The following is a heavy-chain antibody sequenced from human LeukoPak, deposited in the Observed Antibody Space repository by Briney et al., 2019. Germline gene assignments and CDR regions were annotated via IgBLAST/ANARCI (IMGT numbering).Heavy chain of an antibody. CDR2: IIPIFGTA. Sequence: SVKVSCKASEGTFSSYAISWVRQAPGQGLEWMGGIIPIFGTANYAQKFQGRVTITADESTSTAYMELSSLRSEDTAVYYCARDHSPTYYYDSSGYYYVAFDYWGQGTLVTVSS. V-gene: IGHV1-69*13. J-gene: IGHJ4*02. D-gene: IGHD3-22*01. CDR1: EGTFSSYA. CDR3: ARDHSPTYYYDSSGYYYVAFDY.